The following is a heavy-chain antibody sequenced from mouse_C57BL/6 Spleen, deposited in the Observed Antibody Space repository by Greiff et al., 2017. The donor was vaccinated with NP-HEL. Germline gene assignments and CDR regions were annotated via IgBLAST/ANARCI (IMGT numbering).Heavy chain of an antibody. CDR3: AREDDGYYYAMDY. J-gene: IGHJ4*01. D-gene: IGHD2-3*01. CDR1: GYTFTDYN. CDR2: INPNNGGT. Sequence: EVQLQESGPELVKPGASVKIPCKASGYTFTDYNMDWVKQSHGKSLEWIGDINPNNGGTIYNQKFKGKATLTVDKSSSTAYMELRSLTSEDTAVYYCAREDDGYYYAMDYWGQGTSVTVSS. V-gene: IGHV1-18*01.